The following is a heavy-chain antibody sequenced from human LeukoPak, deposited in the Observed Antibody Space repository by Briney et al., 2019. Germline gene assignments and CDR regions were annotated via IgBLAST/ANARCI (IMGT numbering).Heavy chain of an antibody. Sequence: GGSLRLSCAASGFTFSSYAMSWVRQAPGKGLEWVSAISGSGGSTYYADSVKGRFTISRDNSKNTLYLQMNSLRAEDTAVYYCAKDPGFMVRGARGYFDYWGQGTLVTVSS. J-gene: IGHJ4*02. CDR1: GFTFSSYA. CDR2: ISGSGGST. CDR3: AKDPGFMVRGARGYFDY. D-gene: IGHD3-10*01. V-gene: IGHV3-23*01.